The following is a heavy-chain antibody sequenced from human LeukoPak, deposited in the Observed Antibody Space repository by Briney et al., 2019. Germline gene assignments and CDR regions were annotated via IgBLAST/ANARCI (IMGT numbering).Heavy chain of an antibody. D-gene: IGHD2-15*01. Sequence: GGSLRLSCAASGFTFSSYWMSWVRQAPGKGLEWVANIKQDGSEKYYVDSVKGRFTISRDNAKNSLYLQMNSLRAEDTAVYYCARDRCSGGSCYSDYYYGMDVWGQGTTVTVSS. CDR2: IKQDGSEK. V-gene: IGHV3-7*01. J-gene: IGHJ6*02. CDR1: GFTFSSYW. CDR3: ARDRCSGGSCYSDYYYGMDV.